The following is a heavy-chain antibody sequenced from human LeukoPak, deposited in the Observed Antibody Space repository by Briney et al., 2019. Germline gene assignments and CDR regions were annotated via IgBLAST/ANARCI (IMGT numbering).Heavy chain of an antibody. D-gene: IGHD1-26*01. J-gene: IGHJ4*02. CDR1: GYSFTIYW. Sequence: GESLKISCKGSGYSFTIYWIGWVRQIPGKGLEWMGIIYPGDSDTRYSPSFQGQVTFSVDKSISTAYLQWSSPKASDTAMYYCARLDGNYSGYFDYWGQGTLVTVSS. CDR2: IYPGDSDT. V-gene: IGHV5-51*01. CDR3: ARLDGNYSGYFDY.